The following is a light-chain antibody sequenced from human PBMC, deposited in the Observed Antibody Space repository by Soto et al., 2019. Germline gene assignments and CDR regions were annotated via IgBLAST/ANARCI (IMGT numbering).Light chain of an antibody. CDR1: SSDVGGYNY. Sequence: QSALTQPASVSGSPGQSITISCTGTSSDVGGYNYVSWYQQHPGKAPKLMIYEVSNRPSGVSKRFSGSKSGNTASLTISGLQAEDEAEYYCSSYTSSSTPVVFGGGTKLTVL. J-gene: IGLJ2*01. CDR3: SSYTSSSTPVV. V-gene: IGLV2-14*01. CDR2: EVS.